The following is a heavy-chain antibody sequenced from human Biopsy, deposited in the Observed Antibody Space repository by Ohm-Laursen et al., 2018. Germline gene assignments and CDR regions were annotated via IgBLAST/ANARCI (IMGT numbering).Heavy chain of an antibody. CDR3: ARVGAGAPSIDYFDY. CDR2: ITQSGST. CDR1: GGSFNGYF. J-gene: IGHJ4*02. D-gene: IGHD1-26*01. V-gene: IGHV4-34*01. Sequence: SDTLFLTCAVYGGSFNGYFWSWIRQPPGKGLEWIGDITQSGSTNYSPSLKSRVTISVDTAKKQFSLELSSVTAADTAVYYCARVGAGAPSIDYFDYWGQGALVTVSS.